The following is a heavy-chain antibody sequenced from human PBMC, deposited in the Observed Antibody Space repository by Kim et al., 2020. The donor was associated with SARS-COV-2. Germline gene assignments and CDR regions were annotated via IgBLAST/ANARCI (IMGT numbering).Heavy chain of an antibody. CDR1: GFSVSNKY. D-gene: IGHD3-9*01. Sequence: GGSLRLSCAASGFSVSNKYMSWVRQAPGKGLEWIAIIYDGDRTYYADSVRGRFTISRDNSKNTLYLEKNSLGAEETAVYYCGGDSVDWPNLDYWGQGTLVTVSS. V-gene: IGHV3-53*01. J-gene: IGHJ4*02. CDR2: IYDGDRT. CDR3: GGDSVDWPNLDY.